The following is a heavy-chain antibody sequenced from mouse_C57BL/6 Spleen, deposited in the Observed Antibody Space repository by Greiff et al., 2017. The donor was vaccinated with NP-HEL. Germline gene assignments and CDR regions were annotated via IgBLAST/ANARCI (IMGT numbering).Heavy chain of an antibody. Sequence: QVQLQQPGAELVRPGSSVKLSCKASGYTFTSYWMHWVKQRPIQGLEWIGNIDPSDSDTHYNQQFKDKATLTVDKSSSTAYMQLSSLTSEDSAVYDCASRGYGSSHWYFDVWGTGTTVTVAS. CDR1: GYTFTSYW. J-gene: IGHJ1*03. D-gene: IGHD1-1*01. V-gene: IGHV1-52*01. CDR2: IDPSDSDT. CDR3: ASRGYGSSHWYFDV.